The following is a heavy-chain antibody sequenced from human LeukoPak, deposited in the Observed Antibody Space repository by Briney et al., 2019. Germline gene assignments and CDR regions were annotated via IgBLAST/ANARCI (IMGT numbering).Heavy chain of an antibody. Sequence: ASVKVSCKASGYTFTSYGISWVRQAPGQGLEWMGWISSYNGNTNYAQKLQGRVTMTTDTSTSTAYMELRSLRSDDTAVYYCARCGVSSGYYSLADAFDIWGQGTMVTVSS. D-gene: IGHD3-22*01. CDR3: ARCGVSSGYYSLADAFDI. J-gene: IGHJ3*02. CDR1: GYTFTSYG. CDR2: ISSYNGNT. V-gene: IGHV1-18*01.